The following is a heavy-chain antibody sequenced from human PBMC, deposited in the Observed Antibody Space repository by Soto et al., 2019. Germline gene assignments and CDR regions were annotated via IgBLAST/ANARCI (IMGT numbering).Heavy chain of an antibody. CDR2: ISSSKTT. J-gene: IGHJ4*02. V-gene: IGHV3-48*02. CDR1: GITFSSYS. Sequence: EVQLVESGGGLVQPGESLRLSCTASGITFSSYSMNWVRQAPGKGLEWLSYISSSKTTYADSVQGRFTISRDNAKNSVYLQMNSLRDEDTAVYYCVGDQDVHTPMVHGNYWGRGTRVTVSS. D-gene: IGHD3-10*01. CDR3: VGDQDVHTPMVHGNY.